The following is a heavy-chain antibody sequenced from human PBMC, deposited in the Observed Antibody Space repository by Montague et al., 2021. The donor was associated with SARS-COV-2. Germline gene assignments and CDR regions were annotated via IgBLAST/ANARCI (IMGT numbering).Heavy chain of an antibody. D-gene: IGHD2-15*01. CDR1: GGSINSGNYY. CDR3: ARGGGNLYHPDL. CDR2: IHYSGTA. Sequence: TLSLTCTVSGGSINSGNYYWSWIRQHPGKGLEWIGYIHYSGTAYYSPSLRSRLTISMDTSKKQLSLTVNSVTAADTAVYYCARGGGNLYHPDLWGRGTLVTVSS. V-gene: IGHV4-31*03. J-gene: IGHJ3*01.